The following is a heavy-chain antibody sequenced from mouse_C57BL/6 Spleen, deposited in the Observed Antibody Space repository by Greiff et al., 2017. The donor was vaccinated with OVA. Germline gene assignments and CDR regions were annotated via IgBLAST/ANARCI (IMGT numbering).Heavy chain of an antibody. CDR1: GYSITSGYY. J-gene: IGHJ4*01. Sequence: ESGPGLVKPSQSLSLTCSVTGYSITSGYYWNWIRQFPGNKLEWMGYISYDGSNNYNPSLKNRISITRDTSKNQFFLKLNSVTTEDTATYYCARESPDYYGYAMDYWGQGTSVTVSS. D-gene: IGHD1-1*01. CDR2: ISYDGSN. V-gene: IGHV3-6*01. CDR3: ARESPDYYGYAMDY.